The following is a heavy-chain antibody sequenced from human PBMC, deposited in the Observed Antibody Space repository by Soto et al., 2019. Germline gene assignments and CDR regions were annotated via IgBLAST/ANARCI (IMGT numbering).Heavy chain of an antibody. CDR3: ATSRISIAVAGETEYYFDY. J-gene: IGHJ4*01. CDR1: GYIFTGYY. D-gene: IGHD6-19*01. Sequence: ASVKVSCKAPGYIFTGYYMHWVRQAPGQGLEWMGWINPNSGDTNYTQKFQGWVTMTRDKSISTAYMELSRLRSDDTAVYYCATSRISIAVAGETEYYFDYWGQ. CDR2: INPNSGDT. V-gene: IGHV1-2*04.